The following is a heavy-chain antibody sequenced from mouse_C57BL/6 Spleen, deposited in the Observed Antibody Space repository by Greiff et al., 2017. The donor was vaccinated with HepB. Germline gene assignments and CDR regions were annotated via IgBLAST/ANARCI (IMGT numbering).Heavy chain of an antibody. V-gene: IGHV5-16*01. Sequence: EVKLVESEGGLVQPGSSMKLSCTASGFTFSDYYMAWVRQVPEKGLEWVANINYDGSSTYYLDSLKSRFIIPRDNAKNILYLQMSSLKSEDTATYYCAREALRHYAMDYWGQGTSVTVSS. CDR3: AREALRHYAMDY. D-gene: IGHD1-2*01. CDR1: GFTFSDYY. J-gene: IGHJ4*01. CDR2: INYDGSST.